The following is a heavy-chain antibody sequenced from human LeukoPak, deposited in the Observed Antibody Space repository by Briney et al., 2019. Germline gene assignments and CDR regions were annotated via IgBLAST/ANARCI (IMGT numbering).Heavy chain of an antibody. D-gene: IGHD2-21*02. CDR2: IYCSGST. CDR1: GGSISSYY. Sequence: SETLSLTCTVSGGSISSYYWSWIRQPPGKGLEWIGYIYCSGSTNYNPSLKSRVTISVDTSKNKFSLKLRSVTAADTAVYYCARVCGGDCYPLGFDPWGQGTLVTVSS. CDR3: ARVCGGDCYPLGFDP. V-gene: IGHV4-59*01. J-gene: IGHJ5*02.